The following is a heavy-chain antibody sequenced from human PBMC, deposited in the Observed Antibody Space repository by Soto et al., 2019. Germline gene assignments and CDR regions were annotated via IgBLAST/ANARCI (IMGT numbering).Heavy chain of an antibody. J-gene: IGHJ6*02. CDR3: ARDGQQLTPYALDV. CDR2: IWYAGSNK. Sequence: QVQLVDSGGGVIQPGRSLRLSCAASGFTLRLHAMHWVRQAPGKGLEWVAQIWYAGSNKYYTDSVKGRFTVSRDDFKNTVFLQMDSLRAEDTAVYYCARDGQQLTPYALDVWGQGTTVIVSS. CDR1: GFTLRLHA. D-gene: IGHD6-13*01. V-gene: IGHV3-33*08.